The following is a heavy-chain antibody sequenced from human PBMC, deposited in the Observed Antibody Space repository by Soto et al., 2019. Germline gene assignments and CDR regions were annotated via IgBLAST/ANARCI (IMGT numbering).Heavy chain of an antibody. Sequence: QVQLVESGGGVVQPGRSLRLSCAASGFTFSSYGMHWVRQAPGKGLEWVAVISYDGSNKYYADSVKGRFTISRDNSKNTLYLQMNSLRAEDTAVYYCAKVSGSSGWLGSDYWGQGTLVTVSS. V-gene: IGHV3-30*18. CDR1: GFTFSSYG. CDR3: AKVSGSSGWLGSDY. J-gene: IGHJ4*02. D-gene: IGHD6-19*01. CDR2: ISYDGSNK.